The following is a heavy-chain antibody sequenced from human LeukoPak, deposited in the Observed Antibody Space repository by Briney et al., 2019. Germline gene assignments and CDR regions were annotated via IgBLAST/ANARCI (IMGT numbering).Heavy chain of an antibody. CDR2: INSDGSST. V-gene: IGHV3-74*01. CDR3: ARLLEPATGYYMDV. D-gene: IGHD5-24*01. J-gene: IGHJ6*03. CDR1: GFTFSGYW. Sequence: GGSLRLSCAASGFTFSGYWMHWGRPAPGKGLGWVSRINSDGSSTSYADSVKGRFTISRDDAKNTLYLQMNSLRADDTAVYYCARLLEPATGYYMDVWGKGTTVTISS.